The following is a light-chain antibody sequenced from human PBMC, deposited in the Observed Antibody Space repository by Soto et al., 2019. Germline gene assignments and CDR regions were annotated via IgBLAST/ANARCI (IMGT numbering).Light chain of an antibody. CDR3: QQYGTLPWT. Sequence: EIVLTQPPGTLSLSPGERATLSCRASQSVSSNYLAWYQQKPGQAPRLLIYGASTRATGIPDRFSGSGSGTDFTLTFSRLEPEDFAVYYCQQYGTLPWTFGQGTKVDIK. V-gene: IGKV3-20*01. CDR1: QSVSSNY. J-gene: IGKJ1*01. CDR2: GAS.